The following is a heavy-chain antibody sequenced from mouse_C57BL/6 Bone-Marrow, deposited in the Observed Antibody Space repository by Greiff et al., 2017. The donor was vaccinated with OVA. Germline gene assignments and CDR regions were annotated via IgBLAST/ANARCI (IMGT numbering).Heavy chain of an antibody. D-gene: IGHD3-2*02. CDR1: GYSITSGYY. CDR3: ARGRSQLRLTWFAY. J-gene: IGHJ3*01. V-gene: IGHV3-6*01. Sequence: DVHLVESGPGLVKPSQSLSLTCSVTGYSITSGYYWNWIRQFPGNKLEWMGYISYDGSNNYNPSLKNRISITRDTSKNQFFLKLNSVTTEDTATYYCARGRSQLRLTWFAYWGQGTLVTVSA. CDR2: ISYDGSN.